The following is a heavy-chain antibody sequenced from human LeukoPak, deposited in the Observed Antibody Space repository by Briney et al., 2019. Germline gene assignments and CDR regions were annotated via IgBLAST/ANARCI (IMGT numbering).Heavy chain of an antibody. CDR2: ISSDGNTQ. D-gene: IGHD1-26*01. CDR1: GFTFSSYA. CDR3: ARRRIVGSIDDAFDI. Sequence: GGSLRLSCAASGFTFSSYAMSWVRQAPGKGLELAAVISSDGNTQYYADSVEGRFTISRDNSNNTLFLQMNSLRADDTAIYYCARRRIVGSIDDAFDIWGQGTMVTLSS. V-gene: IGHV3-30-3*01. J-gene: IGHJ3*02.